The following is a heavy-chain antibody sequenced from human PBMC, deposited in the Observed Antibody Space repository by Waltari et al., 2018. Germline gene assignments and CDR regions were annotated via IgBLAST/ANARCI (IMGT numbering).Heavy chain of an antibody. CDR2: INPNSGGT. CDR3: AREQQSVYYYYYYMDV. D-gene: IGHD6-13*01. J-gene: IGHJ6*03. V-gene: IGHV1-2*02. CDR1: GYTFTGYY. Sequence: QVQLVQSGAEVKKPGASVKVSCKASGYTFTGYYMHWVRQAPGQGLEWMGWINPNSGGTNYAQKFQGRVTMTRATSISTAYMELSRLRSDDTAVYYCAREQQSVYYYYYYMDVWGKGTTVTISS.